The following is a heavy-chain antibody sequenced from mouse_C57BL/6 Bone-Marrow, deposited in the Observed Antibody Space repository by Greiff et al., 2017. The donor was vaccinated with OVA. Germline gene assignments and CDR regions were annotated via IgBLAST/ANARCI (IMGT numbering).Heavy chain of an antibody. V-gene: IGHV1-7*01. J-gene: IGHJ3*01. Sequence: QVQLQQSGAELAKPGASVKLSCKASGYTFTSYWMHWVKQRPGQGLEWIGYINPSSGSTKYNQKFKDKATLTAYKSSSTAYMQLSSLTYEDSAVYYCAREDLVLRYFAYWGQGTLATVSA. CDR3: AREDLVLRYFAY. CDR2: INPSSGST. CDR1: GYTFTSYW. D-gene: IGHD1-1*01.